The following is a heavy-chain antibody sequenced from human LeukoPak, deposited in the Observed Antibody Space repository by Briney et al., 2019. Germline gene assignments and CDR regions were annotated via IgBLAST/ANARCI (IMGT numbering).Heavy chain of an antibody. D-gene: IGHD6-13*01. J-gene: IGHJ4*02. CDR1: GGSMSGNY. Sequence: SETLSLTCAVSGGSMSGNYWTWIRQPAGKGLEWIGRIYSSGTTNNNPSLKSRVSLSVDTSKNQLSLNLSSLTAADTAVYFCARERNLAAAGYLFESWGQGTLVTVSS. V-gene: IGHV4-4*07. CDR3: ARERNLAAAGYLFES. CDR2: IYSSGTT.